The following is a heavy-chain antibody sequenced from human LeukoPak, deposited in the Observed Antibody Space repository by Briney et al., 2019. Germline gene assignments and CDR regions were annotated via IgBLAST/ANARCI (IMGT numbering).Heavy chain of an antibody. V-gene: IGHV3-30*03. CDR3: ARDSFLVVAATLDY. Sequence: GGSMRLSCAASGFTLSNYWMSWVRQAPAKGLEWVAVISYDGSNKYYADSVKGRFTISRDNSKNTLYLQMNSLRAEDTAVYYCARDSFLVVAATLDYWGQGTLVTVSS. CDR2: ISYDGSNK. J-gene: IGHJ4*02. CDR1: GFTLSNYW. D-gene: IGHD2-15*01.